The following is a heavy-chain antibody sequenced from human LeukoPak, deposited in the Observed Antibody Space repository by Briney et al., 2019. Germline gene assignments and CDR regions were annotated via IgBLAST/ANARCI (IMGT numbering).Heavy chain of an antibody. CDR1: GGSISSYY. CDR2: IYTSGST. D-gene: IGHD3-16*01. Sequence: SETLSLTCTVSGGSISSYYWSWIRQSAGKGLEWIGRIYTSGSTNYNPSLKSRVTISVDTSKNQFSLKLSSVTAADTAVYYCARGFSWAFRGFDYWGQGTLVTVSS. J-gene: IGHJ4*02. V-gene: IGHV4-4*07. CDR3: ARGFSWAFRGFDY.